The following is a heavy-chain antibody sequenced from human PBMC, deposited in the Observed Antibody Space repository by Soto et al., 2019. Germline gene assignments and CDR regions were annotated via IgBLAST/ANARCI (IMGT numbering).Heavy chain of an antibody. CDR1: GSTFSSYT. CDR3: ARPRYCVVDFYNKFSYGMDV. J-gene: IGHJ6*02. V-gene: IGHV1-69*02. CDR2: IIPVLGVT. D-gene: IGHD2-21*02. Sequence: QVQLVQSGSEVMKPVSSVEVSCMASGSTFSSYTVNWVRQAPGQGLGWVGRIIPVLGVTHYARRFQGRVTITADRSRKTDYMHITSLTSEDTAVYYCARPRYCVVDFYNKFSYGMDVWGQGTTVTVS.